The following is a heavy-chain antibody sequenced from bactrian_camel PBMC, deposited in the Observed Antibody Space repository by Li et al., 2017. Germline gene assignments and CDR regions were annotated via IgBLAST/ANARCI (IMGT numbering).Heavy chain of an antibody. CDR2: IRIASGST. D-gene: IGHD2*01. J-gene: IGHJ4*01. Sequence: HVQLVESGGGSVQAGESLTLSCAASGISVKDYCMGWFRQEKGKQRMGIAFIRIASGSTNYADDVKGRLTISLDNAKNTVYLQMNTLKPEDSGMYVCAADRPGVGEYCMVQVTADVLEFEYWGPGTQVTVS. CDR3: AADRPGVGEYCMVQVTADVLEFEY. V-gene: IGHV3S53*01. CDR1: GISVKDYC.